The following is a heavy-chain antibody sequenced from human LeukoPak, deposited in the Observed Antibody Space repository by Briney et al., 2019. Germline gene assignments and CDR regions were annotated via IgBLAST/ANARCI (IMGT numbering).Heavy chain of an antibody. CDR3: ARGVTGDPLYYYYMDV. CDR1: GYTFTSYG. V-gene: IGHV1-18*01. Sequence: ASVKVSCKASGYTFTSYGISWVRQAPGRGLEWMGWISAYNGNTNYAQKLQGRVTMTTDTSTSTAYMELRSLRSDDTAVYYCARGVTGDPLYYYYMDVWGKGTTVTVSS. J-gene: IGHJ6*03. CDR2: ISAYNGNT. D-gene: IGHD7-27*01.